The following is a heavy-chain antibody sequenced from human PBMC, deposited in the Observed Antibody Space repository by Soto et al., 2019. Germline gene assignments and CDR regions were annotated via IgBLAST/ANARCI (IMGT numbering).Heavy chain of an antibody. V-gene: IGHV3-33*01. CDR1: GFTFSSYG. Sequence: QVQLVESGGGVVQPGRSLRLSCAASGFTFSSYGMHWVRQAPGKGLEWVAVIWYDGSNKYYADSVKGRFTISRDNSKNTLYLQMNSLRAEDTAVYYCAGETGDYPQIRGMDVWGQGTTVTVSS. CDR2: IWYDGSNK. J-gene: IGHJ6*02. D-gene: IGHD4-17*01. CDR3: AGETGDYPQIRGMDV.